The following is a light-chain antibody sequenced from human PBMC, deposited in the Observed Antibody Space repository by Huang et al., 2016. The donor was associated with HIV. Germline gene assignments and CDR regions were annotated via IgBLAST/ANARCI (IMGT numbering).Light chain of an antibody. V-gene: IGKV3-11*01. CDR1: QGVSSY. Sequence: EIVLTQSPATLSLSPGERATLSCRASQGVSSYLTWYQQKPGQAPRLLIYDASNRATGIPARFSGSGSGTDFTLTISSLEPEDFAVYYCQQRSNWLFTFGPGTKVDIK. CDR3: QQRSNWLFT. J-gene: IGKJ3*01. CDR2: DAS.